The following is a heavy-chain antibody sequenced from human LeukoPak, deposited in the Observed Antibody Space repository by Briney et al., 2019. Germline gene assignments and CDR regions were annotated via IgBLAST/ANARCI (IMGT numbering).Heavy chain of an antibody. CDR1: GFTFSSYA. V-gene: IGHV3-30-3*01. D-gene: IGHD5-24*01. CDR3: ARGLHPGLYYGMDV. CDR2: ISYDGSNK. J-gene: IGHJ6*02. Sequence: GGSLRLSCAASGFTFSSYAMHWVRQAPGKGPEWVAVISYDGSNKYYADSVKGRFTISRDNSKNTLYLQMNSLRAEDTAVYYCARGLHPGLYYGMDVWGQGTTVTVSS.